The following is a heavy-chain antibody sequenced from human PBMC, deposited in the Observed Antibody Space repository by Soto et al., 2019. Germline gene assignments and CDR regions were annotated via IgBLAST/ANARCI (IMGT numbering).Heavy chain of an antibody. CDR1: GFTFSSYS. CDR2: ISSSSSTI. V-gene: IGHV3-48*02. J-gene: IGHJ6*02. D-gene: IGHD3-3*01. CDR3: ARDPRGFWSGYPPDYYYYGMGV. Sequence: HPGGSLRLSCAASGFTFSSYSMNWVRQAPGKGLEWVSYISSSSSTIYYADSVKGRFTISRDNAKNSLYLQMNSLRDEDTAVYYCARDPRGFWSGYPPDYYYYGMGVWGQGTTVTVSS.